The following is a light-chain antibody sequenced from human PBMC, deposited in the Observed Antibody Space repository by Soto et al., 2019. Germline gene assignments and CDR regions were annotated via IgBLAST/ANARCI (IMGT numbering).Light chain of an antibody. CDR1: SSNIGAGYD. CDR2: RNN. Sequence: QSVLTQPPSVSGAPGQRVTICCTGSSSNIGAGYDVHWYQQLPGTAPKLLIYRNNNRPSGVPDRFSGSKSGTSASLAITGLQAEDEADYYCHSYDSSLSGSVFGGGTKLTVL. V-gene: IGLV1-40*01. J-gene: IGLJ3*02. CDR3: HSYDSSLSGSV.